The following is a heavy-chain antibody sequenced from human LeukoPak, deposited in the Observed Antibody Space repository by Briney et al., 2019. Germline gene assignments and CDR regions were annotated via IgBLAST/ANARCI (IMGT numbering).Heavy chain of an antibody. CDR1: GFTFSSYA. CDR2: ISGSGGST. V-gene: IGHV3-23*01. D-gene: IGHD5/OR15-5a*01. J-gene: IGHJ5*02. CDR3: AKDSVAFPSRWFDP. Sequence: GGSLRLSCAASGFTFSSYAMSWVRQAPGKGLGWVSAISGSGGSTYYADSVKGRFTISRDNSKNTLYLQMNSLRAEDTAVYYCAKDSVAFPSRWFDPWGQGTLVTVSS.